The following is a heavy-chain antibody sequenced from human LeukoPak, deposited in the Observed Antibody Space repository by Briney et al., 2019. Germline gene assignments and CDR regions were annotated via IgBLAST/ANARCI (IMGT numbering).Heavy chain of an antibody. V-gene: IGHV3-33*01. J-gene: IGHJ4*02. D-gene: IGHD6-19*01. CDR1: GFTFSSYG. CDR3: ARAPRSGWYLDY. CDR2: IWYDGSNK. Sequence: GRSLRLSCAASGFTFSSYGMHWVRQAPGKGLEWVAVIWYDGSNKYYADSVKGRFTISRDNSKNTLYLQMNSLRAEDTAVYYCARAPRSGWYLDYWGQGTLVTVSS.